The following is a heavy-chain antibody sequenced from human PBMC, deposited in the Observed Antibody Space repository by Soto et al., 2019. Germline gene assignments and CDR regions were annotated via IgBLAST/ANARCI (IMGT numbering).Heavy chain of an antibody. CDR1: GYTFTSYD. CDR3: ARVGRLTYYYDSSRFRLFDY. Sequence: GASVKVSCKASGYTFTSYDINWVRQATGQGLEWMGWMNPNSGNTGYAQKFQGRVTMTTDTSTSTAYMELRSLRSDDTAVYYCARVGRLTYYYDSSRFRLFDYWGQGTLVTVSS. D-gene: IGHD3-22*01. J-gene: IGHJ4*02. V-gene: IGHV1-8*01. CDR2: MNPNSGNT.